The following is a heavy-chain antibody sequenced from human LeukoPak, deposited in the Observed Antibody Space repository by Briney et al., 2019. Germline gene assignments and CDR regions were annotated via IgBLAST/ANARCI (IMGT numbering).Heavy chain of an antibody. CDR3: ARTRGDYADLSWFDP. Sequence: GESLKISCKGSGYSFTSYWIGWVRQMPGKGLEWMGIIYPGDSDTRYSPSFQGQVTISADKSISTAYLQWSSLKASDTAMYYCARTRGDYADLSWFDPWGQGTLVTVSS. V-gene: IGHV5-51*01. CDR2: IYPGDSDT. J-gene: IGHJ5*02. CDR1: GYSFTSYW. D-gene: IGHD4-17*01.